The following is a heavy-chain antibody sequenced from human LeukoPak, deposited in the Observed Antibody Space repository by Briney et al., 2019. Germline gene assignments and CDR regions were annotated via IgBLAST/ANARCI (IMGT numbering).Heavy chain of an antibody. V-gene: IGHV1-69*01. Sequence: GSSVKVSCKASRGTFSSYAISWVRQAPGQGLEWMGGIIPIFGTANYAQKFQGRVTITADESTSTAYMELSSLRSEDTAVYYCASYSSGWYLLDYWGQGTLVTVSS. CDR3: ASYSSGWYLLDY. CDR1: RGTFSSYA. CDR2: IIPIFGTA. J-gene: IGHJ4*02. D-gene: IGHD6-19*01.